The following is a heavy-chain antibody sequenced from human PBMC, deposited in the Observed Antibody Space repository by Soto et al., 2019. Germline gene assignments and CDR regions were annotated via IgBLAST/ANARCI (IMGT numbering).Heavy chain of an antibody. V-gene: IGHV4-34*01. J-gene: IGHJ3*02. CDR3: ANLDMTTFGGIIGPNDEFDI. CDR1: GGSFSAYY. CDR2: INHNGNS. Sequence: SETLSLTCAASGGSFSAYYWSWIRQPTGRGLEWIGEINHNGNSNYNPALESRVTISVDTSKNQFSLKLSSVTAADTAVYYCANLDMTTFGGIIGPNDEFDIWGQGTMVTVSS. D-gene: IGHD3-16*01.